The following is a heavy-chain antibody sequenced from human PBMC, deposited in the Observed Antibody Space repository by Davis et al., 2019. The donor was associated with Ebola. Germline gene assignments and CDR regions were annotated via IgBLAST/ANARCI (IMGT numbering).Heavy chain of an antibody. D-gene: IGHD6-19*01. V-gene: IGHV3-30*02. Sequence: GESLKISCAASGFTFSYSGMHWVRQAPGKGLEWVAFIQSDGSNKYYADSVKGRFTISRDNSKNTLYLQMNSLRAEDTAVFYCAKRATVKVAGANYYNAMDVWGRGTTVTVSS. CDR2: IQSDGSNK. CDR1: GFTFSYSG. CDR3: AKRATVKVAGANYYNAMDV. J-gene: IGHJ6*04.